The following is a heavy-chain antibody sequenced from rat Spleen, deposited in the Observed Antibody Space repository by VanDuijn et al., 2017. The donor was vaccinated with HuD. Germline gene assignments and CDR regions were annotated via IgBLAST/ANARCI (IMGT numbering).Heavy chain of an antibody. J-gene: IGHJ3*01. V-gene: IGHV5S13*01. CDR3: VSHGARISRFAY. Sequence: EVQLVESGGGLVQPGSPLRLSCAASGFTFRSYDMVWVRQAPTQGLEWVASISPSGVNTYHRDSVKGRFTISRDNAKNTQYLQMDSLRSEDTATYYCVSHGARISRFAYWGQGTLVTVSS. D-gene: IGHD2-7*01. CDR1: GFTFRSYD. CDR2: ISPSGVNT.